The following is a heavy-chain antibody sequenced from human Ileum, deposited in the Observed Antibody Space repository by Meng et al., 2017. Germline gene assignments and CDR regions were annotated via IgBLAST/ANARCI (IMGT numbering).Heavy chain of an antibody. J-gene: IGHJ6*02. D-gene: IGHD2-8*01. CDR3: VRQQWNYYYYGMDV. V-gene: IGHV1-18*01. Sequence: ASVKVSCKASDYNLNNYGITWVRQAPGQGLEWMGWISAYNGNTNYAQKVQGRVTMTTDTSTSTAYMELRSLRSDDTAVYYCVRQQWNYYYYGMDVWGQGTTVTVYS. CDR2: ISAYNGNT. CDR1: DYNLNNYG.